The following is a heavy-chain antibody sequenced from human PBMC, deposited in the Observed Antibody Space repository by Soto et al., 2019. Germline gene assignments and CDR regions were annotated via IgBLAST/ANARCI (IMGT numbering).Heavy chain of an antibody. Sequence: SETLSLTCAVYGGSFSGYSWTWIRQPPGTGLEWIGEINHSGSTNYNPSLKSRVTISVDTSKNQFSLKLTSVTAADTAVYYCARDNGVAFDIWGQGTMVTVSS. D-gene: IGHD2-8*01. V-gene: IGHV4-34*01. J-gene: IGHJ3*02. CDR2: INHSGST. CDR3: ARDNGVAFDI. CDR1: GGSFSGYS.